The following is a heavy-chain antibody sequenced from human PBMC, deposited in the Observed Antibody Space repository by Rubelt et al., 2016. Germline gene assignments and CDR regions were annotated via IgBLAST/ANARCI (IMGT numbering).Heavy chain of an antibody. V-gene: IGHV4-34*01. Sequence: QVQLQQWGAGLLKPSETLSLTCAVYGESFSGHYWRWIRQPPGKGLEWIGDSNDRGSTNYNPSLKSRVTISVDTFKNQLSLKLSSVTAADTAVYYCARGYNYGPQYDFWGQGTLVTVSS. CDR1: GESFSGHY. D-gene: IGHD5-18*01. J-gene: IGHJ4*02. CDR2: SNDRGST. CDR3: ARGYNYGPQYDF.